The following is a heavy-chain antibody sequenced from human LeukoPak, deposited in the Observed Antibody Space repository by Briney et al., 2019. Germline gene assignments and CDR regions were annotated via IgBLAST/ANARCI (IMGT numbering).Heavy chain of an antibody. J-gene: IGHJ5*02. Sequence: GASVKVSCKASGYTITRYGISWVRQAPGQGLEWMGWISAYNGNTNYAQKLQGRVTMTTDTSTSTAYMELRSLRSDDTAVYYCARAAIGTFWNDAPPERRMEFDPWGQGPLVTVSS. D-gene: IGHD1-1*01. CDR3: ARAAIGTFWNDAPPERRMEFDP. CDR1: GYTITRYG. V-gene: IGHV1-18*01. CDR2: ISAYNGNT.